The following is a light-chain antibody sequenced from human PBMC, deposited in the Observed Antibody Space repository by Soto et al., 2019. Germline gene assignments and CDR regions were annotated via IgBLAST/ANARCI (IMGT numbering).Light chain of an antibody. CDR3: CSYAGSYTYV. J-gene: IGLJ1*01. CDR2: SVS. Sequence: QSVLTQPRSVSLSPGQSVTISCTGTSSDVGGHNYVSLYQQYPGKAPKLLLSSVSKRPSGVPDRFSGPKSGNTASLTISGLQAEDEADYYCCSYAGSYTYVFGTGTKV. V-gene: IGLV2-11*01. CDR1: SSDVGGHNY.